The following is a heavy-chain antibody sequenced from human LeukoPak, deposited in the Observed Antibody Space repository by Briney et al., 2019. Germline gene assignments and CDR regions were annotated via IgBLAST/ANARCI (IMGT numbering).Heavy chain of an antibody. Sequence: SETLSLTCAVSGGSISSSNWWSWVRQPPGKGLEWIGEIYHSGSTNYNPSLKSRVTISVDKSKNQFSLKLSSVTAADTAVYYCARDRGGFTYGEYYFDYWGQGSLVTVSS. CDR1: GGSISSSNW. V-gene: IGHV4-4*02. CDR2: IYHSGST. D-gene: IGHD2-15*01. CDR3: ARDRGGFTYGEYYFDY. J-gene: IGHJ4*02.